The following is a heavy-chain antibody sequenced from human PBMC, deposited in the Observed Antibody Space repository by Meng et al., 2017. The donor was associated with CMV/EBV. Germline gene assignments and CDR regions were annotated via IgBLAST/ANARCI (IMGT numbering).Heavy chain of an antibody. D-gene: IGHD1-26*01. Sequence: ASVKVSCKASGYTFTDYDVNWVRQAAGQGLEWMGWMNPYSGNTGYAQKFQGRVTVTRNTSISTAYMELSSLRSEDTAVYYCARGAHSGSYYFLDFSLPDYWGQGTLVTVSS. CDR1: GYTFTDYD. J-gene: IGHJ4*02. CDR3: ARGAHSGSYYFLDFSLPDY. CDR2: MNPYSGNT. V-gene: IGHV1-8*03.